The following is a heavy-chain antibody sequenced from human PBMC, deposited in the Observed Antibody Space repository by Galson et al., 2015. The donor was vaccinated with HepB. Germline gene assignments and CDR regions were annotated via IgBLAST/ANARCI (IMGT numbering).Heavy chain of an antibody. CDR1: GFTFSSYG. Sequence: SLRLSCAASGFTFSSYGMHWVRQAPGKGLEWVAVISYDGSNKYYADSVKGRFTISRDNSKNTLYLQMNSLRAEDTAVYYCAKSTTYAEYFQHWGQGTLVLVSS. D-gene: IGHD1-1*01. CDR2: ISYDGSNK. V-gene: IGHV3-30*18. CDR3: AKSTTYAEYFQH. J-gene: IGHJ1*01.